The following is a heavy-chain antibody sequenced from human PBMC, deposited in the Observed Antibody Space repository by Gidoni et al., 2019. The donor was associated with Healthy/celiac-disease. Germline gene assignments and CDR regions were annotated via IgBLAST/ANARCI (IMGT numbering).Heavy chain of an antibody. Sequence: QLQLQVPGPGLVKPSETLSLTCTVSGGSISSSSYHWDWIRQPPGKGLVWIGCIYYSGSTYYNPALKSGVTISVDTSKNQCSLKLSAVTAADTAVYYCARHGRETRGNSEFDYWGQGTLVTVSS. CDR2: IYYSGST. J-gene: IGHJ4*02. V-gene: IGHV4-39*01. CDR1: GGSISSSSYH. D-gene: IGHD4-4*01. CDR3: ARHGRETRGNSEFDY.